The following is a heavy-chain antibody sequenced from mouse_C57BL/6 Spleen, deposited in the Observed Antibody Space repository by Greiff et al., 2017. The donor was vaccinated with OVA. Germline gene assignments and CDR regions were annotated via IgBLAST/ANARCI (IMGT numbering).Heavy chain of an antibody. Sequence: EVQLQESGGGLVKPGGSLKLSCAASGFTFSDYGMHWVRQAPEKGLEWVAYISSGSSTIYYADTVKGRFTISRDNAKNTLFLQMTSLRSEDTAMYYCASRDYYGSSYYWYFDVWGTGTTVTVSS. V-gene: IGHV5-17*01. D-gene: IGHD1-1*01. CDR1: GFTFSDYG. CDR3: ASRDYYGSSYYWYFDV. J-gene: IGHJ1*03. CDR2: ISSGSSTI.